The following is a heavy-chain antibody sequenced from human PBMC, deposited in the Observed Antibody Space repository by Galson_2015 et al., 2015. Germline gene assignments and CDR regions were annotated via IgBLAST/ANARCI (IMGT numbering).Heavy chain of an antibody. V-gene: IGHV3-13*04. CDR3: ARGGSCDLES. J-gene: IGHJ4*02. Sequence: SLRLSCAASGFTFSSYDMYWVRQFTGKGLEWVSGIGTAGDTYYSGSVKGRFTISRENAKSSLYLQTNSLRAGDTAVHYCARGGSCDLESWGQGALVTVS. CDR1: GFTFSSYD. D-gene: IGHD2-15*01. CDR2: IGTAGDT.